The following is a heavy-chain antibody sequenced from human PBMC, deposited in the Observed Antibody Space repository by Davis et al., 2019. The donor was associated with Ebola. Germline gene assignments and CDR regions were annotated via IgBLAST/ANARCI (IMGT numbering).Heavy chain of an antibody. CDR3: ARLSGDPRRDYYYYGLDV. J-gene: IGHJ6*02. D-gene: IGHD2-21*02. CDR1: SGSNGRYY. Sequence: SETLSLTCTVSSGSNGRYYWNWIRQPPGKGLEWIGYVYYSGNTNYNPSLKSRVTISVDTSRTHFSLKLTSVTAADTAVYYCARLSGDPRRDYYYYGLDVWGQGTTVTVS. CDR2: VYYSGNT. V-gene: IGHV4-59*08.